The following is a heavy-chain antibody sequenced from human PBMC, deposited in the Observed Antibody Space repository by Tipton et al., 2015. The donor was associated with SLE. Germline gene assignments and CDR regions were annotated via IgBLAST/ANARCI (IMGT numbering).Heavy chain of an antibody. D-gene: IGHD5-24*01. J-gene: IGHJ4*02. CDR2: IYFTGST. V-gene: IGHV4-59*11. Sequence: TLSLTCTVSGGSISSHYWSWIRQPPGKGLEWIGYIYFTGSTNYNPSLKSRVTISVDMSKNQFSLKLSSVTAADTAVYYCAREGERWLQLYYFDYWGQGTLVTVSS. CDR1: GGSISSHY. CDR3: AREGERWLQLYYFDY.